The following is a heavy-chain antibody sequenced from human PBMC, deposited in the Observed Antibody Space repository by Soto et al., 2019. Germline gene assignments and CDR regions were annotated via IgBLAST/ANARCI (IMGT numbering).Heavy chain of an antibody. CDR3: AREGGEEWIDYYYYGMDV. CDR1: EFDFSNFV. CDR2: IWHDASHE. V-gene: IGHV3-33*01. Sequence: QVQLVESGGGVVQPGTSLTLSCAASEFDFSNFVMHWVRQAPSKGLECVAVIWHDASHEYYGDSVQGRFTISRDNSKHLLYLQMNSLRAEDTAVYYCAREGGEEWIDYYYYGMDVWGHGTTVTVSS. J-gene: IGHJ6*02. D-gene: IGHD3-3*01.